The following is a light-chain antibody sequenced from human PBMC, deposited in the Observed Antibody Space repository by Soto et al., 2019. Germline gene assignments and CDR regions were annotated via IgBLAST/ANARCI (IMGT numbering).Light chain of an antibody. Sequence: SPATRYVSTGESAPLSCRASESVSRNLALYQQKPGRAPMLLIYDASTKATGIPDSFSGGGSGTDFTLTISSLQSGNFVVYDCQQYNRWSPITFCQRTRQEIK. CDR3: QQYNRWSPIT. CDR2: DAS. J-gene: IGKJ5*01. CDR1: ESVSRN. V-gene: IGKV3-15*01.